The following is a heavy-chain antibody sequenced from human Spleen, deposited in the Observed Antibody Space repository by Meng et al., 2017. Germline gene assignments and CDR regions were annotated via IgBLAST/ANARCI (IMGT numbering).Heavy chain of an antibody. CDR1: GYTFTSYD. D-gene: IGHD2-8*01. Sequence: ASVKVSCKASGYTFTSYDISWVRQAPGQGLEWMGWVSAYNGNTKYPQKLQGRVTMTTDTSTSTAYMELRSLRSDDAAVYYCASDYMVYTAILPTNALDIWGQGTMVTVSS. V-gene: IGHV1-18*01. CDR3: ASDYMVYTAILPTNALDI. J-gene: IGHJ3*02. CDR2: VSAYNGNT.